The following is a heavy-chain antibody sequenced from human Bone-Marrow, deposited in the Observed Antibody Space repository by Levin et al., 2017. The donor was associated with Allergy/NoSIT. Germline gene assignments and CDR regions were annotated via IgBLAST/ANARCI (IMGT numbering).Heavy chain of an antibody. CDR1: GFTFSSYG. CDR3: AKAVAGTGTPHL. D-gene: IGHD6-19*01. CDR2: IWYDGSDK. V-gene: IGHV3-33*06. Sequence: GESLKISCAASGFTFSSYGMHWVRQAPGKGLEWVAVIWYDGSDKYYVDSVKGRFTISRDNSKKTLYLQMNSLGAEDTAVYYCAKAVAGTGTPHLWGQGTLVTVSS. J-gene: IGHJ4*02.